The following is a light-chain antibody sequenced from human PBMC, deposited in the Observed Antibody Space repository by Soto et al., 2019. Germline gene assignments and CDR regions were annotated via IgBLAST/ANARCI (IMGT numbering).Light chain of an antibody. V-gene: IGLV2-14*01. CDR3: SSYTSSXTSV. CDR2: DVS. CDR1: SSDVGGYNY. Sequence: QSVLTQPASVSGSPGQSITISCTGTSSDVGGYNYVSWYLQHPGKAPKLMIYDVSNRPSGVSNRFSGSKSGNTASLTISGLQAEDEADYYCSSYTSSXTSVFGTGTKVTVL. J-gene: IGLJ1*01.